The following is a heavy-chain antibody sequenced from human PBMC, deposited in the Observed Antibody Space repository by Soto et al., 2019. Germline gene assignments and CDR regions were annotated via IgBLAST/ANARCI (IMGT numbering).Heavy chain of an antibody. Sequence: RASVKVSCKASGYTFTGYYMHWVRQAPGQGLEWMGWINPNSGGTNYAQKFQGRVTMTRDTSISTAYMELSRLRSDDTAVYYCARVIGYSYGYYPLGYWGQGTLVTVSS. J-gene: IGHJ4*02. CDR1: GYTFTGYY. V-gene: IGHV1-2*02. CDR3: ARVIGYSYGYYPLGY. D-gene: IGHD5-18*01. CDR2: INPNSGGT.